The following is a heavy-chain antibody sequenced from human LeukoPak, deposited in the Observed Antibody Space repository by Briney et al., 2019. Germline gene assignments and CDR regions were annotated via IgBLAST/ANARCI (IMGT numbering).Heavy chain of an antibody. CDR1: GFTFSSYV. D-gene: IGHD4-11*01. V-gene: IGHV3-23*01. CDR3: AKERRDYTTGLFDS. J-gene: IGHJ4*02. Sequence: GGSLRLSCAASGFTFSSYVMSWVRLAPGKGLEWVSGLNTDGAWIYYADSVKGRFTISRDNSKNTLFLQMNSLRADDAAVYYCAKERRDYTTGLFDSWGQGTLVTVSS. CDR2: LNTDGAWI.